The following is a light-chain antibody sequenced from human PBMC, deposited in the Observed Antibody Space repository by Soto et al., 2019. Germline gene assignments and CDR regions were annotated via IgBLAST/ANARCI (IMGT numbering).Light chain of an antibody. CDR1: QSLLSSDGNTY. CDR2: KVS. V-gene: IGKV2-30*01. CDR3: LQDHNSLT. J-gene: IGKJ3*01. Sequence: DVVMTQSPLSLPVTLAQPAAISCRSSQSLLSSDGNTYLKWFQLRPGQSPRRLIYKVSNRDSGVPDRFSGSGSGTDFTLTISSLQPEDFATYHCLQDHNSLTFGPGTRWIS.